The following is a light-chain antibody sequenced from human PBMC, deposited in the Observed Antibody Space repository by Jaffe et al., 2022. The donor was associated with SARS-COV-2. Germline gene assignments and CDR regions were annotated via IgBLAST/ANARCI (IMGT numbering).Light chain of an antibody. CDR3: QQYYSTPLT. J-gene: IGKJ4*01. CDR2: WAS. CDR1: QSVLYISNNKNY. V-gene: IGKV4-1*01. Sequence: DIVMTQSPDSLAVSLGERATINCKSSQSVLYISNNKNYLAWYQQKPGQPPKLLIYWASTRESGVPDRFSGGGSGTDFTLTINGLQAEDVAVYYCQQYYSTPLTFGGGTKVEIK.